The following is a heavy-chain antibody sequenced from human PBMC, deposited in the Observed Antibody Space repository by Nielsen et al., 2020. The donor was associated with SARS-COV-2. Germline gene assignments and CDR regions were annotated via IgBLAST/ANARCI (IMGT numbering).Heavy chain of an antibody. CDR1: GFTFSSYW. J-gene: IGHJ4*02. Sequence: GESLKISCAASGFTFSSYWMSWVRQAPGKGLEWVANINQDGSGKYYVDSVKGRFTISRDNAKNSLYLQMNSLRAEDTAVYYCARDPLYMWGQGTPVTVSS. V-gene: IGHV3-7*05. CDR2: INQDGSGK. CDR3: ARDPLYM. D-gene: IGHD2-2*02.